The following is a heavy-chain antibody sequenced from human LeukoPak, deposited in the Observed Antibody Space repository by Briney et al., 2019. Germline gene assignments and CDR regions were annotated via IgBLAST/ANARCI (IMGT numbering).Heavy chain of an antibody. CDR2: IYTSGST. J-gene: IGHJ4*02. CDR1: GGSISSGSYY. CDR3: ARVTGYVMEDYFDY. V-gene: IGHV4-61*02. D-gene: IGHD6-13*01. Sequence: SETLSLTCTVSGGSISSGSYYWSWIRQPAGKGLEWIGRIYTSGSTNYNPSLKSRVTISVDTSKNQFSLRLSSVTAADTAVYYCARVTGYVMEDYFDYWGQGTLVTVSS.